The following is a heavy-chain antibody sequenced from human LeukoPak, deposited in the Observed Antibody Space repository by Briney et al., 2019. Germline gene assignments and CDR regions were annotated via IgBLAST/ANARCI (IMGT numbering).Heavy chain of an antibody. CDR1: GGTFSSYA. CDR2: IIPILGIA. D-gene: IGHD1-26*01. Sequence: ASVKVSCKASGGTFSSYAISWVRQAPGQGLEWMGRIIPILGIANYAQKFQGRVTITADKSTSTAYMELSSLRSEDTAVYYCASIVGATARDAFDIWGQGTMVTVSS. J-gene: IGHJ3*02. CDR3: ASIVGATARDAFDI. V-gene: IGHV1-69*04.